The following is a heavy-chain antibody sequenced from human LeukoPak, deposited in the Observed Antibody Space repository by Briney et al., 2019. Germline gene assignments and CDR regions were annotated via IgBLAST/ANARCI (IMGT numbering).Heavy chain of an antibody. D-gene: IGHD6-19*01. CDR2: INSSGSTI. CDR1: GFTFSSYS. J-gene: IGHJ6*02. CDR3: ARRAGYYYYYGMDV. Sequence: GGSLRLSCAASGFTFSSYSMNWVRQAPGKGLEWVSYINSSGSTIYYADSVKGRFTISRDNAKNSLYLQMNSLRAEDTAVYYCARRAGYYYYYGMDVWGQGTTVTVSS. V-gene: IGHV3-48*04.